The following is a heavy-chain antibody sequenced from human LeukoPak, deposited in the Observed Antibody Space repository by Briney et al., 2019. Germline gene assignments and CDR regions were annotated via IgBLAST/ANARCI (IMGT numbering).Heavy chain of an antibody. V-gene: IGHV4-38-2*02. CDR1: GYSISSGYY. Sequence: PSETLSLTCTVSGYSISSGYYWGWIRQPPGKGLEWIGRIYHSGSTYYNPSLKSRVTISVDTSKNQFSLKLSSVTAADTAVYYCARVIVVVVAATRYFDYWGQGTLVTVSS. CDR3: ARVIVVVVAATRYFDY. D-gene: IGHD2-15*01. CDR2: IYHSGST. J-gene: IGHJ4*02.